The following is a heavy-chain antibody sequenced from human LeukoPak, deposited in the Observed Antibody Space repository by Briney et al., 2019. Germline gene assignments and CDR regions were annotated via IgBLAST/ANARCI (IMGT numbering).Heavy chain of an antibody. V-gene: IGHV4-39*07. D-gene: IGHD6-19*01. CDR3: AREWLVNLGNYFDP. CDR1: GASISSSSYY. J-gene: IGHJ5*02. Sequence: SETLSLTCTVSGASISSSSYYWGWIRQPPGKGLEWIGSIYYSGSTYYNPSLKSRVTISVDTSKNQFSLKLSSVTAADTAVYYCAREWLVNLGNYFDPWGQGTLVTVSS. CDR2: IYYSGST.